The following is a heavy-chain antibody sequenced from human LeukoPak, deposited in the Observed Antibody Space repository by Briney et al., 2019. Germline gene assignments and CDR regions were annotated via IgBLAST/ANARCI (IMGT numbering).Heavy chain of an antibody. CDR3: ARGGSVGSYYYFDY. CDR2: IYSGGNT. V-gene: IGHV3-53*01. Sequence: QAGGSLRLSCAVSGFTVRNTYMTWVRQAPGKGLEWVSVIYSGGNTYYADSVKGRFITSRDNSKNTVFLQMNSLRAEDTAVYFCARGGSVGSYYYFDYWGQGTLVTVSS. J-gene: IGHJ4*02. CDR1: GFTVRNTY. D-gene: IGHD1-26*01.